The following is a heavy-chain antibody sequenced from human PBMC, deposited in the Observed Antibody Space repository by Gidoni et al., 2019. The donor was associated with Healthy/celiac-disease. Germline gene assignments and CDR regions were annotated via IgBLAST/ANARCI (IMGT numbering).Heavy chain of an antibody. Sequence: QLPLQESAPGLVKPSETLSLTCPVSGGSFSSRSYYWGWIRQPPGKGPEWIGSIYYSGSTYYNPSLKSRVTISVDTSKNQFSLKLSSVTAADTAVYYCARANYDILTGYYTGVGDAFDIWGQGTMVTVSS. CDR1: GGSFSSRSYY. J-gene: IGHJ3*02. CDR2: IYYSGST. CDR3: ARANYDILTGYYTGVGDAFDI. V-gene: IGHV4-39*07. D-gene: IGHD3-9*01.